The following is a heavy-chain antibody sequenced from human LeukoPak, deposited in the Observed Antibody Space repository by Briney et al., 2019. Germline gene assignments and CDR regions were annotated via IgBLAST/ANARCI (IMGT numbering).Heavy chain of an antibody. V-gene: IGHV3-7*01. Sequence: PGGSLRLSCEVSGFTFSSYWMNWVRQAPGKGLEWVASIRQDGGEKSYVDSVKGRFTISRDNSRNSLYLQMTSLRAEDTAVYYCARDGVAPGLCFDLWGQGTLVTVSS. CDR3: ARDGVAPGLCFDL. CDR1: GFTFSSYW. CDR2: IRQDGGEK. D-gene: IGHD6-13*01. J-gene: IGHJ4*01.